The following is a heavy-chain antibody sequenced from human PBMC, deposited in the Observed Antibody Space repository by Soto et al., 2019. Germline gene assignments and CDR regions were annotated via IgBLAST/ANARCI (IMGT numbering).Heavy chain of an antibody. V-gene: IGHV5-51*01. J-gene: IGHJ6*02. CDR2: IYPGDSDP. CDR1: GCSFPRYW. CDR3: ARLSRPSIAARDGMDV. D-gene: IGHD6-6*01. Sequence: PLGALNIYLNGSGCSFPRYWIGWGRDMPGKGLEGMGVIYPGDSDPRYSPSFRGQVTISADKSISTAYLQWSSLKASDTAMYYCARLSRPSIAARDGMDVWGQGTTVTVSS.